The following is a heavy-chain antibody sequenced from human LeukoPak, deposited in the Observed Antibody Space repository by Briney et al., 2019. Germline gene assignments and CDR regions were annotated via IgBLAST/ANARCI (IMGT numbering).Heavy chain of an antibody. CDR1: GGSISSSNW. D-gene: IGHD2-15*01. CDR3: ARAVKGVAYYFDY. CDR2: IYHSGST. V-gene: IGHV4-4*02. Sequence: PSETLSLTCAVSGGSISSSNWWRWVRQPPGKGLEWIGEIYHSGSTNYNPSLKSRVTISVDKSKNQFSLKLSSVTAADTAVYYCARAVKGVAYYFDYWGQGTLVTVSS. J-gene: IGHJ4*02.